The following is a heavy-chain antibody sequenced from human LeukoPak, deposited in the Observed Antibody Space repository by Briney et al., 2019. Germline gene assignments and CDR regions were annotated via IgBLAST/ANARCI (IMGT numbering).Heavy chain of an antibody. CDR3: AREEGGYSYVDY. CDR2: INPSGGST. D-gene: IGHD5-18*01. V-gene: IGHV1-46*01. CDR1: AYTFTSYY. J-gene: IGHJ4*02. Sequence: ASVKVSCKASAYTFTSYYMHWVRQAPGQGLEWMGIINPSGGSTSYAQKFQGRVTMTRDMSTSTVYMELSGLRSEDTAVYYCAREEGGYSYVDYWGQGTLVTVSS.